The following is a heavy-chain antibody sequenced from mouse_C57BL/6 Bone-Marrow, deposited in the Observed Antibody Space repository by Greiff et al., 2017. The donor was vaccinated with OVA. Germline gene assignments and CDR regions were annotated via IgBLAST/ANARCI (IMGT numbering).Heavy chain of an antibody. CDR3: ARGYYGSSYNFDY. CDR2: IYPGDGDT. CDR1: GYAFSSSW. D-gene: IGHD1-1*01. J-gene: IGHJ2*01. Sequence: QVQLQQSGPELVKPGASVKISCKASGYAFSSSWMNWVKQRPGKGLEWIGRIYPGDGDTNYNGKFKGKATLTADKSSSTAYMQLSSLTSEDSAVYVCARGYYGSSYNFDYWGQGTTLTVSS. V-gene: IGHV1-82*01.